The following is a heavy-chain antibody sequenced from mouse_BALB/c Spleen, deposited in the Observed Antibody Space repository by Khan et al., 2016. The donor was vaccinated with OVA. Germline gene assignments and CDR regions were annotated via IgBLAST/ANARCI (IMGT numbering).Heavy chain of an antibody. V-gene: IGHV2-6-1*01. D-gene: IGHD2-10*01. CDR1: GFSLTNYG. J-gene: IGHJ4*01. CDR3: ARQPYYHYYIMDY. Sequence: VELVESGPGLVAPSQSLSITCTISGFSLTNYGVYWVRQPPGKGLEWLVVKWSDGSTTYNSALKSRLSISKDNSKSHVFLKMNSLQTDDTAMYYSARQPYYHYYIMDYWGQGTSVTVSS. CDR2: KWSDGST.